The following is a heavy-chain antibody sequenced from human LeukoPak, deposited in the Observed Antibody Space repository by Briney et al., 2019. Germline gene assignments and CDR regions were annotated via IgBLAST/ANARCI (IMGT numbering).Heavy chain of an antibody. Sequence: GGALRLSCAAYLFTFTSYGMHWVRQAPGKGLECVAVISYDGSNKYYVDSVKGRFTISRDNSKNTLYLQMNSLRAEDTAVYICAKDRASTLDYWGHGTLVTVSS. V-gene: IGHV3-30*18. J-gene: IGHJ4*01. D-gene: IGHD4/OR15-4a*01. CDR2: ISYDGSNK. CDR1: LFTFTSYG. CDR3: AKDRASTLDY.